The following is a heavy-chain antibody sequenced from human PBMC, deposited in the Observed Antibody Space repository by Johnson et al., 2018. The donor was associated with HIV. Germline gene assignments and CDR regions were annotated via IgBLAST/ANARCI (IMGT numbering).Heavy chain of an antibody. CDR2: IYSGGST. J-gene: IGHJ3*02. Sequence: VQLVESGGGLVQRGGSLRLSCAASGFTVSSNYMTWVRQAPGKGLEWVSVIYSGGSTYYADSVKGRFTISRDHSENTPYLQMNSLRPEDTAVYFCANSLLLDAFDIWGQGTMVTVSS. CDR3: ANSLLLDAFDI. D-gene: IGHD2-15*01. CDR1: GFTVSSNY. V-gene: IGHV3-66*02.